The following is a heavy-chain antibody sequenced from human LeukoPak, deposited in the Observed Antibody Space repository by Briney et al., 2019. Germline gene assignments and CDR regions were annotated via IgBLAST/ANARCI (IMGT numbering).Heavy chain of an antibody. V-gene: IGHV1-2*02. CDR3: AREGQDWNYRSYYYYYYMDV. CDR1: GYTLTGYH. J-gene: IGHJ6*03. Sequence: ASVKVSCKASGYTLTGYHMHWVRQAPGQGLEWMGWINPNSGGTNYAQKFQGRVTMTRDTSISTAYMELSRLRSDDTAVYYCAREGQDWNYRSYYYYYYMDVWGKGTTVTVSS. D-gene: IGHD1-7*01. CDR2: INPNSGGT.